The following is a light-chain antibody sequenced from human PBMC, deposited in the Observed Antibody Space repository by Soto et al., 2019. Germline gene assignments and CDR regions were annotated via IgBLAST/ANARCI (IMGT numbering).Light chain of an antibody. CDR3: QQYNNWPPLT. V-gene: IGKV3-15*01. Sequence: EIVMTQSPATLSVSPGERATLSCRASQSVSSNLAWYQQKPGQAPRLLIYGASTRATGIAARISGSGSGTEFTLLISSLQSEDFAVYYCQQYNNWPPLTFGGGTKVEIK. CDR2: GAS. J-gene: IGKJ4*01. CDR1: QSVSSN.